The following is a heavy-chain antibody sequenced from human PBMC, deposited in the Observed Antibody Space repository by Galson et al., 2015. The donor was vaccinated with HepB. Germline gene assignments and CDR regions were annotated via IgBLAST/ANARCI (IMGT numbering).Heavy chain of an antibody. CDR2: INPSGGST. D-gene: IGHD2-2*01. CDR3: ARVTARGVCPFDY. V-gene: IGHV1-46*01. Sequence: SVTVSCKASGYTFTSYYMHWVRQAPGQGLERMGIINPSGGSTSYAQKFQGRVTMTRDTSISTAYMELSRLRSDDTAVYYCARVTARGVCPFDYWGQGTLVTVSS. CDR1: GYTFTSYY. J-gene: IGHJ4*02.